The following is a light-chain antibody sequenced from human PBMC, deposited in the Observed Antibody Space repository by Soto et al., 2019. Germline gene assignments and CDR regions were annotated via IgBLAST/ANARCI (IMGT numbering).Light chain of an antibody. CDR2: GAS. V-gene: IGKV3-20*01. CDR1: QSVSSSY. CDR3: QQYGSSPGIT. J-gene: IGKJ5*01. Sequence: EIVLTQSPGTLFLSPGERATLSCRASQSVSSSYLAWYQQKPGQAPRLLIYGASSRATGIPDRFSGSGSGTDSTLTISRLEPEDFAVYYCQQYGSSPGITFGQGTRLEIK.